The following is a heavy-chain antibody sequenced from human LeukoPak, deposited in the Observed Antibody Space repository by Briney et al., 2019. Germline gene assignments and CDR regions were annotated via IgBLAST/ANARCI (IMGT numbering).Heavy chain of an antibody. CDR2: INHSGST. CDR1: GGSFSGYY. D-gene: IGHD3-22*01. CDR3: AVVVVNTKDYFDY. V-gene: IGHV4-34*01. Sequence: SETLSLTCAVYGGSFSGYYWSWIRQPPGKGLEWIGEINHSGSTNYNPSLKSQVTISVDTSKNQFSLKLSSVTAADTAVYYCAVVVVNTKDYFDYWGQGTLVTVSS. J-gene: IGHJ4*02.